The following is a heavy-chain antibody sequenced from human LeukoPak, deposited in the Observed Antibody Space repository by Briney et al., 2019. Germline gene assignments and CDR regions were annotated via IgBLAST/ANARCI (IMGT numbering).Heavy chain of an antibody. CDR3: ATVAGYFDY. Sequence: GGSLRLSCAASEFTLSNYWMSWVCQAPGKGLEWVASIQKDGSQKYYLESVKGRFTISRDNTKNSLYLHMRSLRADDTAVYFCATVAGYFDYWGQGTLVTVSS. J-gene: IGHJ4*02. D-gene: IGHD2-21*01. CDR1: EFTLSNYW. V-gene: IGHV3-7*01. CDR2: IQKDGSQK.